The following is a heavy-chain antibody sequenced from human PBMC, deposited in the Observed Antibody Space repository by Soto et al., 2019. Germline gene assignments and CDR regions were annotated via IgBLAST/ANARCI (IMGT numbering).Heavy chain of an antibody. Sequence: SETLSLTCTVSGGSISSYYWSWIRQPPGKGLEWIGYIYYSGSTNYNPSLKSRVTISVDTSKNQFSLKLSSVTAADTAVYYCVRDPLPGESPAYDAFDIWGQGTMVTVSS. CDR1: GGSISSYY. J-gene: IGHJ3*02. V-gene: IGHV4-59*01. D-gene: IGHD3-16*01. CDR3: VRDPLPGESPAYDAFDI. CDR2: IYYSGST.